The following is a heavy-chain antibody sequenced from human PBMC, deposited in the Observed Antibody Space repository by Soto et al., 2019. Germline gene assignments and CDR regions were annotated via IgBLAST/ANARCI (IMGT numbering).Heavy chain of an antibody. CDR1: GYTFTSYD. D-gene: IGHD3-22*01. Sequence: XSVKVTCMAAGYTFTSYDINWGRRATAQGLEWMGWMNPNSGNTGYAQKFQGRVTMTRNTSISTAYMELSSLRSEDTAVYYCARGPLFNYYDSTGRPGDDAFDIWGQGTMVTVS. V-gene: IGHV1-8*01. J-gene: IGHJ3*02. CDR3: ARGPLFNYYDSTGRPGDDAFDI. CDR2: MNPNSGNT.